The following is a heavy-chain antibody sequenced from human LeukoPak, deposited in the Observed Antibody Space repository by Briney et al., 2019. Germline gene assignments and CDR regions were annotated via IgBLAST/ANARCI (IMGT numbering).Heavy chain of an antibody. D-gene: IGHD4-17*01. CDR3: ATRNYGDGIDP. CDR2: ISYDGSNK. V-gene: IGHV3-30*03. J-gene: IGHJ5*02. CDR1: GFTFSSYG. Sequence: PGGSLRLSCAASGFTFSSYGMHWVRQAPGKGLEWVAVISYDGSNKYYADSVKGRFTISRDNSKNTLYLQMNSLRAEDTAVYYCATRNYGDGIDPWGQGTLVTVSS.